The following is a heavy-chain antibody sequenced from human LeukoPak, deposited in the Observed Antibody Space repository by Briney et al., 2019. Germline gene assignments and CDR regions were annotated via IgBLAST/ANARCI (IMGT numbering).Heavy chain of an antibody. CDR2: INPNSGGT. D-gene: IGHD5-24*01. CDR3: ARGRDGYNDNWFDP. V-gene: IGHV1-2*02. CDR1: GYTFTGYY. J-gene: IGHJ5*02. Sequence: GASVKVSCKASGYTFTGYYMHWVRQAPGQGLEWMGWINPNSGGTNYVQKFQGRVTMTRDTSISTAYMELSRLRSDDTAVYYCARGRDGYNDNWFDPWGQGTLVTVSS.